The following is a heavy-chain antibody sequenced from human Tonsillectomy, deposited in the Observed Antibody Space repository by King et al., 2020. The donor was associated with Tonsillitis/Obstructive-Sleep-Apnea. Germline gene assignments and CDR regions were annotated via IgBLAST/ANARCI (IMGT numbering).Heavy chain of an antibody. CDR3: ARDWGRYYDSGGHPEAFDI. Sequence: HVQLVESGGGLVKPGGSLRLSCAASGFTFSDYYMSWIRQAPGKGLEWVSYISRSGTIIYYADSVKGRFTISRDNAKNSLYLQMNSLRAEDTAVYYCARDWGRYYDSGGHPEAFDIWGQGTMVPVSS. V-gene: IGHV3-11*01. J-gene: IGHJ3*02. CDR2: ISRSGTII. D-gene: IGHD3-22*01. CDR1: GFTFSDYY.